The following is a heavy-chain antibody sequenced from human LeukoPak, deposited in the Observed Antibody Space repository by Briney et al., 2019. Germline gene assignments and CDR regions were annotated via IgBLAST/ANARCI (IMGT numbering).Heavy chain of an antibody. V-gene: IGHV3-23*01. J-gene: IGHJ6*02. D-gene: IGHD3-3*01. CDR1: GFTFSSYA. CDR3: AKDSPRYYDFWSGYGMDV. Sequence: PGGSLRLSCAASGFTFSSYAMSWVRQAPGKGLEWVSAISGSGGSTYYADSVKGRFTISGDNSKNTLYLQMNSLRAEDTAVYYCAKDSPRYYDFWSGYGMDVWGQGTTVTVSS. CDR2: ISGSGGST.